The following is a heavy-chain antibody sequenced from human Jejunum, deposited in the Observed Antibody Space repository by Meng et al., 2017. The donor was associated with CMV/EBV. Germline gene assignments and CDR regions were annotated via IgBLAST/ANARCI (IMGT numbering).Heavy chain of an antibody. CDR1: GFTFSTYG. Sequence: SCAASGFTFSTYGIHWVRQAPGKGLEWVSFIEYDGSTKNYADSVEGRFTISRDNSKNTVYLQMNSLRPEDTAVFYCARRGGLDVWGQGTRSPSP. D-gene: IGHD3-16*01. CDR3: ARRGGLDV. V-gene: IGHV3-30*02. CDR2: IEYDGSTK. J-gene: IGHJ6*02.